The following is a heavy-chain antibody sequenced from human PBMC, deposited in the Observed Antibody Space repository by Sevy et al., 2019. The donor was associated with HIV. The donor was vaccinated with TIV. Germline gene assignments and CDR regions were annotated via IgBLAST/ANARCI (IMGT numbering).Heavy chain of an antibody. J-gene: IGHJ4*02. CDR1: GFTFRIYG. V-gene: IGHV3-48*01. CDR3: ARDASVAAYYFDF. D-gene: IGHD6-19*01. Sequence: GGSLRLSCAASGFTFRIYGMSWVRQAPGKGLEWLAYINTLSDTIKYADSVKGRFTISRDNAKNSLYLQMNSLRVEDTAVYYCARDASVAAYYFDFWGQGTLVTVSS. CDR2: INTLSDTI.